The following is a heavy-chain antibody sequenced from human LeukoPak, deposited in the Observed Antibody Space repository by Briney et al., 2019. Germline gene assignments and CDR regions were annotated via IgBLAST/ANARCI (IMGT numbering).Heavy chain of an antibody. D-gene: IGHD3-22*01. CDR3: ATSPNRYYYDSSGYPLNFDY. V-gene: IGHV1-24*01. CDR1: GYTLTELS. CDR2: FDPEDGET. J-gene: IGHJ4*02. Sequence: ASVKVSCKVSGYTLTELSMHWVRQAPGKGLEWMGGFDPEDGETIYAQKFQGRVTMTEDTSTDTAYMELSSLRPEDTAVYYCATSPNRYYYDSSGYPLNFDYWGQGTLVTVSS.